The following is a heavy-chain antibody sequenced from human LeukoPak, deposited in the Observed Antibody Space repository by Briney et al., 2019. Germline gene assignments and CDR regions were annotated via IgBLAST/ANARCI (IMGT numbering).Heavy chain of an antibody. CDR1: GYTFTNYA. CDR2: INAGNGNT. Sequence: ASVKVSCKASGYTFTNYAMHWVRQAPGQRLEWMGWINAGNGNTKYSQEFQGRVTITRDTSASTAYMELSSLRSEDMAVYYCARDQEAGSYNWFDPWGQGTLVTVSS. D-gene: IGHD2-15*01. J-gene: IGHJ5*02. CDR3: ARDQEAGSYNWFDP. V-gene: IGHV1-3*03.